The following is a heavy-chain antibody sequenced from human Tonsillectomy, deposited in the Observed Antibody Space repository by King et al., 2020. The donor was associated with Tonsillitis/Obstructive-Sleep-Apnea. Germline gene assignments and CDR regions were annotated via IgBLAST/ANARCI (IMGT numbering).Heavy chain of an antibody. CDR2: IYYSGST. Sequence: VQLQESGPGLVKPSETLSLTCTVSGGSISSYYWSWIRPPPGKGLGWIGYIYYSGSTKYNPSLKSRVTISVDTSKKQFSLKLTSVTAADTAVYYCVSACTRCYNWFDPWGQGTLVTVSS. D-gene: IGHD2-2*01. CDR1: GGSISSYY. V-gene: IGHV4-59*08. CDR3: VSACTRCYNWFDP. J-gene: IGHJ5*02.